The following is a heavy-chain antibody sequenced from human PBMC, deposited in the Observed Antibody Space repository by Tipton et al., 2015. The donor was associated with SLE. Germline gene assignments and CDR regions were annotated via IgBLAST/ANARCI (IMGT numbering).Heavy chain of an antibody. J-gene: IGHJ5*02. CDR2: IRHNRDS. V-gene: IGHV4-59*02. D-gene: IGHD2-15*01. CDR1: VASVSSHY. CDR3: ARGPGFCNGGNCQGDRRWFDP. Sequence: TLSLTCTISVASVSSHYWNWIRQTPGKGLEWIGYIRHNRDSNYHPPLKSRVSMSVDTSKNQLALTLTSVTAADTAVYYCARGPGFCNGGNCQGDRRWFDPWGQGILVTVSS.